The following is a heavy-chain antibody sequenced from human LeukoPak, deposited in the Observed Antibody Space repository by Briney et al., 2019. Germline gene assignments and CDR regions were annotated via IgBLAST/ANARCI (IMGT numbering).Heavy chain of an antibody. CDR2: IRSKAYGGTT. CDR1: GFTFSSYA. D-gene: IGHD2-21*02. V-gene: IGHV3-49*03. Sequence: GGSLRLSCAASGFTFSSYAMSWFRQAPGKGLEWVGFIRSKAYGGTTEYAASVKGRFTISRDDSKSIAYLQMNSLKTEDTAVYYCTLYCGGDCYSTLDYYFDYWGQGTLVTVSS. CDR3: TLYCGGDCYSTLDYYFDY. J-gene: IGHJ4*02.